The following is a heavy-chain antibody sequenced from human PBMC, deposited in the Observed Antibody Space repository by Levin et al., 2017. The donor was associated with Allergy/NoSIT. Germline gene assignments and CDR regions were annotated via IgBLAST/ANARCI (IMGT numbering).Heavy chain of an antibody. CDR2: ISYDGSTQ. V-gene: IGHV3-30*18. D-gene: IGHD2-2*01. CDR1: GFTFSSFC. Sequence: GGSLRLSCAASGFTFSSFCMHWVRQAPGKGLEWVAVISYDGSTQYYADSVKGRFTISRDNAKNTLYLHMNSLRAADTAVYYCAKDLACGTISLSLVHWGQGTRVTVSS. J-gene: IGHJ4*02. CDR3: AKDLACGTISLSLVH.